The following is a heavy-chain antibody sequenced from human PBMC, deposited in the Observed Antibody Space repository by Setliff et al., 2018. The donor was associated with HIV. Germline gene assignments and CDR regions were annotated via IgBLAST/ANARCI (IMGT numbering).Heavy chain of an antibody. CDR1: GFRFSGYD. Sequence: LSLSCAASGFRFSGYDMHWVRQVPGKGLEWVSVISSHGQITIYADSVKGRFTISRDNSKNTLYLQMDSLRAEDTAVYYCARSVIGYYYYGMDVWGQGTLVTVSS. CDR3: ARSVIGYYYYGMDV. V-gene: IGHV3-30*03. J-gene: IGHJ6*02. CDR2: ISSHGQIT. D-gene: IGHD3-10*01.